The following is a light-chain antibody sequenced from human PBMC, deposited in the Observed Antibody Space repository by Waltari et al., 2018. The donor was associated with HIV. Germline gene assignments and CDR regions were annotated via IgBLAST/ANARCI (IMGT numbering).Light chain of an antibody. J-gene: IGLJ2*01. CDR1: DSDIGSYNY. CDR2: EVN. Sequence: QSALTQPPSASGSPGQSVTISCTGSDSDIGSYNYVSWYQQHPGKAPKLMIYEVNKRPSGVPDRFSGAKSGSVASLTVSGLQADDEADYFCSSYAGRDIRLVFGGGTKLTVL. V-gene: IGLV2-8*01. CDR3: SSYAGRDIRLV.